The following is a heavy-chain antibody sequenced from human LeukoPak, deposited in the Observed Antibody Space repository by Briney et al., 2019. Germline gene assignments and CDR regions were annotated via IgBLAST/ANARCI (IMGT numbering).Heavy chain of an antibody. J-gene: IGHJ4*02. CDR3: ARDHALYCSSTSCYPSAEYYFDY. CDR1: GGTFSSYA. Sequence: SVKVSCKASGGTFSSYAISWVRQAPGQGLEWMGRIIPIFGTANYAQKFQGRVTITTDESTSTAYMELSSLRSEDTAVYYCARDHALYCSSTSCYPSAEYYFDYWGQGTLVTVSS. D-gene: IGHD2-2*01. V-gene: IGHV1-69*05. CDR2: IIPIFGTA.